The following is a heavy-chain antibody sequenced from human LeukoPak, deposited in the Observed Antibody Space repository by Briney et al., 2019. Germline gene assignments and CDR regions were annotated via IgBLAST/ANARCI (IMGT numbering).Heavy chain of an antibody. CDR3: ARGPVALDY. CDR2: INHSGST. CDR1: GGSFSGYY. J-gene: IGHJ4*02. D-gene: IGHD6-19*01. Sequence: PSETLSLTCAVYGGSFSGYYWSWIRQPPGKGLEWIGEINHSGSTNYNPSLKSRVTISVDTSKNQFSLKLGSVTAADTAVYYCARGPVALDYWGQGTLVTVSS. V-gene: IGHV4-34*01.